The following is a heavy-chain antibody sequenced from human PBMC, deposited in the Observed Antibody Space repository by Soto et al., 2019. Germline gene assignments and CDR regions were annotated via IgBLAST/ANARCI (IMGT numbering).Heavy chain of an antibody. D-gene: IGHD6-13*01. J-gene: IGHJ4*02. CDR2: ISYDGSNK. CDR3: AKDPWVN. Sequence: QVQLVESGGGVVQPGRSLRLSCAASGFTFSSYGMHWVRQVPGKGLEWVAVISYDGSNKSYADSVKGRFTISRDNSKNTLYLQMNGLRAEDTAVYYCAKDPWVNWGQGTLVTVSS. V-gene: IGHV3-30*18. CDR1: GFTFSSYG.